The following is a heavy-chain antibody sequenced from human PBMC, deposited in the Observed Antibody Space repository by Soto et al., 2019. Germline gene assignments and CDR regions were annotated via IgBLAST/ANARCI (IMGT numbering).Heavy chain of an antibody. CDR3: AKGILSARSGPYPLDV. V-gene: IGHV3-30*18. CDR1: GFACSSYA. Sequence: QAGGSLRLSCEASGFACSSYAMHWVRQAPGKGLEWVGVISYDGNYIYYADSVKGRFTISRDKSKNTLYVQVNSLRPEDTAVYYCAKGILSARSGPYPLDVWGQGTTVTVSS. J-gene: IGHJ6*02. D-gene: IGHD1-26*01. CDR2: ISYDGNYI.